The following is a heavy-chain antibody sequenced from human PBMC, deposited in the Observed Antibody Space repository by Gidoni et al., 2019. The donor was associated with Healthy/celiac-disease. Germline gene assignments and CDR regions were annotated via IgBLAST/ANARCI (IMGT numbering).Heavy chain of an antibody. CDR1: GGTFSSYT. D-gene: IGHD6-19*01. Sequence: QVQLVQSGAEVKKPGSSVKVSCKASGGTFSSYTISWVRQAPGQGLEWMGRIIPILGIANYAQKFQGRVTITADKSTSTAYMELSSLRSEDTAVYYCARAEKWGSGWYEDYWGQGTLVTVSS. CDR2: IIPILGIA. V-gene: IGHV1-69*02. CDR3: ARAEKWGSGWYEDY. J-gene: IGHJ4*02.